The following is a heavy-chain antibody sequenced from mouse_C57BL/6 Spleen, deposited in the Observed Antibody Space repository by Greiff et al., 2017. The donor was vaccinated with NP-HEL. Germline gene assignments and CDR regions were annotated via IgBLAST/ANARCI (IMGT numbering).Heavy chain of an antibody. CDR1: GYTFTSYW. V-gene: IGHV1-64*01. CDR2: IHPNSGST. Sequence: QVQLQQPGAELVKPGASVKLSCKASGYTFTSYWMHWVKQRPGQGLEWIGMIHPNSGSTNYNEKFKSKATLTVDKSSSTAYMQLSSLTSEDSAVYYCASNDYDVGAMDYWGQGTSVTVSS. CDR3: ASNDYDVGAMDY. D-gene: IGHD2-4*01. J-gene: IGHJ4*01.